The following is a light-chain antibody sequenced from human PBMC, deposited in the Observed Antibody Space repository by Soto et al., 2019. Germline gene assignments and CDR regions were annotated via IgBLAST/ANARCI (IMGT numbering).Light chain of an antibody. J-gene: IGKJ3*01. CDR1: QGISNY. Sequence: DIQMTQSPSSLSASVGDRVTITCRATQGISNYLAWYQQKPGKVPKLLIYAASTLQSGVPSRFSGSGSGTDFTLTISSLQPEDVATYYCQRYISAPFTFGPWTNVAIK. CDR2: AAS. V-gene: IGKV1-27*01. CDR3: QRYISAPFT.